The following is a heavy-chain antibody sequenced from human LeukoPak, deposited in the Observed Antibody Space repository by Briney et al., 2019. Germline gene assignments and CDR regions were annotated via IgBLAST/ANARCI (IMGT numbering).Heavy chain of an antibody. D-gene: IGHD1-26*01. V-gene: IGHV1-46*01. CDR3: ARVSSGSFFFGATAFDY. CDR2: INPSGGST. CDR1: GYTFTSYY. J-gene: IGHJ4*02. Sequence: ASVKVCCKASGYTFTSYYMHWVRQAPGQGLEWMGIINPSGGSTSYAQKFQGRVTMTRDMSTSTVYMELSSLRSEDTAVYYCARVSSGSFFFGATAFDYWGQGTLVTVSS.